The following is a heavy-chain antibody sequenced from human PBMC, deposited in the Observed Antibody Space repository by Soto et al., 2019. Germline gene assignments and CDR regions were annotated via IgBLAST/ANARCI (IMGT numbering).Heavy chain of an antibody. CDR1: GFTFNSFA. CDR2: ISGSGDST. V-gene: IGHV3-23*01. Sequence: LRLSCAASGFTFNSFAMNWVRQAPGKGLEWVSGISGSGDSTFYADSVKGRFTISRDNSKNTLYLQMHSLRADDTAVYYCAKRIIAAAASSNDYWGQGTLVTVSS. D-gene: IGHD6-13*01. CDR3: AKRIIAAAASSNDY. J-gene: IGHJ4*02.